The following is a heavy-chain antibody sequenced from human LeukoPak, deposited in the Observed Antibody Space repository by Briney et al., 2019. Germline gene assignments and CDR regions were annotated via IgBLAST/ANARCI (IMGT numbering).Heavy chain of an antibody. V-gene: IGHV4-59*01. CDR1: GGSTSSYY. D-gene: IGHD3-16*01. J-gene: IGHJ4*02. CDR3: ARAIGGSPFDY. Sequence: SETLSLTCTVSGGSTSSYYWSWIRQPPGKGLEWIGYIYYSGSTNYNPSLKSRVTISVDTSKNQFSLKLSSVTAADTAVYYCARAIGGSPFDYWGQGTLVTVSS. CDR2: IYYSGST.